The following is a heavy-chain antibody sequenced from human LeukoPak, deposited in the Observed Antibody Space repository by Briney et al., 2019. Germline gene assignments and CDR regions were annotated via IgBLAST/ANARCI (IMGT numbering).Heavy chain of an antibody. J-gene: IGHJ5*01. CDR1: GFTFRKYS. D-gene: IGHD2-8*02. V-gene: IGHV3-30*03. CDR3: ARVAVSGPTGWFDS. CDR2: ISGDGKIK. Sequence: PGRSLRLSCAASGFTFRKYSMHWVRQAPGKGLEWVAVISGDGKIKWTADSVKGRFTISRDNVDNVVYLQMNSLGAEDTAVYYCARVAVSGPTGWFDSWGQGTLVIVSS.